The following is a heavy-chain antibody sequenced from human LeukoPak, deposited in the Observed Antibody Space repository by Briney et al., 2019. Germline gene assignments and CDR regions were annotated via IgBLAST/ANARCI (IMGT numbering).Heavy chain of an antibody. Sequence: ASVKVSCKASGYTFTSYYMHWVRQAPGQGLEWMGIINPSGGSTSYAQKFQGRVTMTTDTSTSTAYMELRSLRSDDTAVYYCARGIGSGWYAPIDYWGQGTLVTVSS. CDR3: ARGIGSGWYAPIDY. CDR1: GYTFTSYY. V-gene: IGHV1-46*01. J-gene: IGHJ4*02. CDR2: INPSGGST. D-gene: IGHD6-19*01.